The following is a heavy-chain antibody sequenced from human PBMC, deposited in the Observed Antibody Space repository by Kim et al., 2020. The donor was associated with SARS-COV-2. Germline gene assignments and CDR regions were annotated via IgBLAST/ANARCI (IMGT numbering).Heavy chain of an antibody. CDR2: ISSSSSYL. V-gene: IGHV3-21*01. D-gene: IGHD3-3*01. CDR3: ASEGRITFVGVVIPKDYCMDV. J-gene: IGHJ6*03. CDR1: GFTFSSYS. Sequence: GGSLRLSCAASGFTFSSYSMNWVRQAPGKGLEWVASISSSSSYLYYADSVKGRFTISRDNAKNSLYLQMNSLRAEDMGVYYCASEGRITFVGVVIPKDYCMDVWGEGTTATVSS.